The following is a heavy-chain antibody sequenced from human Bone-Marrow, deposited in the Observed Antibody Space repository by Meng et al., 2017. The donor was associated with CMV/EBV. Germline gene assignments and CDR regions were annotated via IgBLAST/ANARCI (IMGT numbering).Heavy chain of an antibody. CDR1: GFTFSSYA. J-gene: IGHJ6*02. V-gene: IGHV3-30-3*01. D-gene: IGHD2-2*01. CDR3: ARESHLCSSTSCYYGMDV. Sequence: GGSLRLSCAASGFTFSSYAMHWVRQAPGKGLEWVAVISYDGSNKYYADSVKGRFTISRDNSKNTLYLQMNSLRAEDTAVYYCARESHLCSSTSCYYGMDVWGQATTVTASS. CDR2: ISYDGSNK.